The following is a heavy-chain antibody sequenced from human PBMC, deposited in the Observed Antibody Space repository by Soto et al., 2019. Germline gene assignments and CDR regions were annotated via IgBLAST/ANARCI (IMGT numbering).Heavy chain of an antibody. Sequence: GGSLRLSCAASGFTFSKYWMHWARQAPGKGLVWVSRINSDGSTTNYADSVKGRFTISRDNAKNTLYLQMNSLRAEDTAVYYCARDHCSTTSCYTVWFDPWGQGTLVTVSS. D-gene: IGHD2-2*02. CDR3: ARDHCSTTSCYTVWFDP. J-gene: IGHJ5*02. CDR1: GFTFSKYW. CDR2: INSDGSTT. V-gene: IGHV3-74*01.